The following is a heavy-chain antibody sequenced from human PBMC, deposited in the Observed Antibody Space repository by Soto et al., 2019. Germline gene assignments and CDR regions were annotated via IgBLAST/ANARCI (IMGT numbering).Heavy chain of an antibody. V-gene: IGHV3-23*01. CDR2: ITGSGGAT. CDR1: GFTFSSFA. Sequence: GGSLRLSCAASGFTFSSFAMTWVRQAPGKGLEWVSRITGSGGATYYADSVKGRFTISRDNPKNTLYLQMNSLRAEDTAVYYCARDLRLRNTAMVLGYWGQGTLVTVSS. J-gene: IGHJ4*02. CDR3: ARDLRLRNTAMVLGY. D-gene: IGHD5-18*01.